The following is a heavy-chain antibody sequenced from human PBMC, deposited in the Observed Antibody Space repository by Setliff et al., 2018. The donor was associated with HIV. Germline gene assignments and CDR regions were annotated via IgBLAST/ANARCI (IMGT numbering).Heavy chain of an antibody. CDR1: GFTVSSTY. CDR3: ARDSGPYYDYVWGTYRPIYFQH. V-gene: IGHV3-66*01. Sequence: GGSLRLSCAASGFTVSSTYMTWVRQAPGKGLEWVSVIYSGGRTFYADSGKGRITISRDNSENSVYLQMNSLRAEDTAVYYCARDSGPYYDYVWGTYRPIYFQHWGQGTLVTVSS. J-gene: IGHJ1*01. CDR2: IYSGGRT. D-gene: IGHD3-16*02.